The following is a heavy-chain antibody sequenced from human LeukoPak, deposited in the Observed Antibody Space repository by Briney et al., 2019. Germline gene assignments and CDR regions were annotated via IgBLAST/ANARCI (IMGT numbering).Heavy chain of an antibody. V-gene: IGHV3-43*01. CDR3: AKDGDSSSFIDY. D-gene: IGHD6-6*01. CDR1: GFTFDDYT. Sequence: PGGSLRLSCAASGFTFDDYTMHWVRQAPGKGLEWVSLISWDGGSTYYADSVKGRFTISRDNSRNSLYLQMNSLRTEDTALYYCAKDGDSSSFIDYWGQGTLVTVSS. J-gene: IGHJ4*02. CDR2: ISWDGGST.